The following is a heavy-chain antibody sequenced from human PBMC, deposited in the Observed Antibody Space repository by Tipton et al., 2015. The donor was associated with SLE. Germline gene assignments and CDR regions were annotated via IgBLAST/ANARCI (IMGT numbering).Heavy chain of an antibody. Sequence: SLRLSCVASGFTVSSNYMTWVRQAPGKGLEWVSFMFSADRTYYADFVKGRFTISRDNFKSTLYLQMNSLSPEDTAVYYCSRAGGAYWGSYWGQGTLVTVSS. CDR3: SRAGGAYWGSY. D-gene: IGHD3-16*01. CDR2: MFSADRT. CDR1: GFTVSSNY. J-gene: IGHJ4*02. V-gene: IGHV3-66*02.